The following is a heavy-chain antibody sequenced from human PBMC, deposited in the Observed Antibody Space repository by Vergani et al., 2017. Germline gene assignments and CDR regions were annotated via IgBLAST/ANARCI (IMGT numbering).Heavy chain of an antibody. J-gene: IGHJ4*02. CDR2: ISYDGTQK. V-gene: IGHV3-30*03. CDR3: ARKNCGTPGCEIGYFRE. Sequence: QVHLVESGGGVVQPGRSLRLSCVVSGFTSSYYGMHWVRQAPGKGLEWVAVISYDGTQKYYADSVKGRFTISRDNSKSTLYLQMNSLRPEDTAVYYCARKNCGTPGCEIGYFREWGQGTLVNVSS. D-gene: IGHD1-1*01. CDR1: GFTSSYYG.